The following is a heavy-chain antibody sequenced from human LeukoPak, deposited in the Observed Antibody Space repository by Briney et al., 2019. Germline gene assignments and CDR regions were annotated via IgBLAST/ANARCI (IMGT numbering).Heavy chain of an antibody. CDR1: GYTLTNYY. J-gene: IGHJ4*02. CDR2: INPSGGST. CDR3: AKTDLFERHGRFDY. V-gene: IGHV1-46*01. Sequence: ASVKVSCKASGYTLTNYYIHWVRQAPGQGLEWMGIINPSGGSTSYAQKFQGRVTMTTDMSASTVYTELSSLRSEDTAVYYCAKTDLFERHGRFDYWGQGTLVTVSS. D-gene: IGHD3-9*01.